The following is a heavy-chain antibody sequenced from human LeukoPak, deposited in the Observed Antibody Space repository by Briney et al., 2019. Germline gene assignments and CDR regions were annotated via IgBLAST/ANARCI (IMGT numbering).Heavy chain of an antibody. J-gene: IGHJ4*02. CDR3: ARDHNYGSGSSMFDY. CDR1: GGSISSYY. Sequence: PSETLSLTCTVSGGSISSYYWSWIRQPAGKGLEWIGRIYTSGSTNYNPSLKSRVTMSVDTSKNQFSLKLSSVTAADTAVYYCARDHNYGSGSSMFDYWGQGTLVTVAS. D-gene: IGHD3-10*01. V-gene: IGHV4-4*07. CDR2: IYTSGST.